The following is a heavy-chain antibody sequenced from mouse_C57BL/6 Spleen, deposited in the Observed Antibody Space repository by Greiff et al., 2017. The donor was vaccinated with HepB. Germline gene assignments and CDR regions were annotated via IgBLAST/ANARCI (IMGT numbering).Heavy chain of an antibody. CDR1: GYTFTDYY. Sequence: VQLQQSGAELVRPGASVKLSCKASGYTFTDYYINWVKQRPGQGLEWIARIYPGSGNTYYNEKFKGKATLTAEKSSSTAYMQLSSLTSEDSAVYFCARSDGYTLYAMDYWGQGTSVTVSS. J-gene: IGHJ4*01. V-gene: IGHV1-76*01. CDR2: IYPGSGNT. D-gene: IGHD2-3*01. CDR3: ARSDGYTLYAMDY.